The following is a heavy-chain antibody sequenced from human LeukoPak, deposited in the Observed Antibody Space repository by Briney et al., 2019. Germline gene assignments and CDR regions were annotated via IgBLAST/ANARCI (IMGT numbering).Heavy chain of an antibody. CDR3: AKDIKDIVVVPAAMDDYYYGMDV. Sequence: GGSLRLSCAASGFTFDDYAMHWVRQAPGKGLEWVSLISGDGGSTYYADSVKGRFTISRDNSKNSLYLQMNSLRTEDTALYYCAKDIKDIVVVPAAMDDYYYGMDVWGQGTIVTVS. CDR1: GFTFDDYA. J-gene: IGHJ6*02. D-gene: IGHD2-2*01. V-gene: IGHV3-43*02. CDR2: ISGDGGST.